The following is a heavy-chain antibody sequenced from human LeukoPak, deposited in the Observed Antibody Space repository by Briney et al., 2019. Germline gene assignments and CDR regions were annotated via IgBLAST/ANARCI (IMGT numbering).Heavy chain of an antibody. Sequence: GASVKVSCKASGYTFTDYYMHWVRQAPGQGLEWMGWINPNSGDTNYAQKFQGRVTLTRDTSIDTAYMELSRLRFDDTAAWCCASERASSWYYRNDYSMDVWGQGTTLTVSS. D-gene: IGHD6-13*01. CDR3: ASERASSWYYRNDYSMDV. CDR2: INPNSGDT. V-gene: IGHV1-2*02. J-gene: IGHJ6*02. CDR1: GYTFTDYY.